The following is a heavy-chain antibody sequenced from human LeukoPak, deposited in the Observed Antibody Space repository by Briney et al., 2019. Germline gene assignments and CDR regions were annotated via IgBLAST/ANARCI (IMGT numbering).Heavy chain of an antibody. V-gene: IGHV3-7*01. Sequence: GGSLRLSCAASGFTFSDYYMSWVRQAPGKGLEWVANIKQDGSEKYYVDSVKGRFTISRDNAKNSLYLQMNSLRAEDTAVYYCARVKYYYDSSGIDYWGQGTLVTVSS. D-gene: IGHD3-22*01. CDR2: IKQDGSEK. CDR3: ARVKYYYDSSGIDY. J-gene: IGHJ4*02. CDR1: GFTFSDYY.